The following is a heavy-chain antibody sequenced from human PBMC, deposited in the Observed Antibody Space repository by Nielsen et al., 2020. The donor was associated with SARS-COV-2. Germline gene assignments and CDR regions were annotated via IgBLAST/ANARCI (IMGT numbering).Heavy chain of an antibody. J-gene: IGHJ4*02. CDR2: ISSSSSYI. V-gene: IGHV3-21*01. CDR3: ARDQYYYGSGSRNFDY. D-gene: IGHD3-10*01. CDR1: GFTFSSYS. Sequence: GESLKISCAASGFTFSSYSMNWVRQAPGKGLEWVSSISSSSSYIYYADSVKGRFTISRDNAKNSLYLQMNSLRAEDTAVYYCARDQYYYGSGSRNFDYWGQGTLVTVSS.